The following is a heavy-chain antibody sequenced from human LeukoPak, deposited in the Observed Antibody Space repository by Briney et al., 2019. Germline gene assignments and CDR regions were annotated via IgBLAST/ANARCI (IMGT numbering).Heavy chain of an antibody. V-gene: IGHV4-59*01. CDR1: GGSITSYY. Sequence: PSETLSLTCTVSGGSITSYYWSWIRQPPGKGLEWLGYIYYIGSTNYNPSLESRVTISVDTSKNQFSLRLSSVTAADTAVYYCARLGGYSYYYDSSGYRLGELDYWGQGTLVTVSS. CDR3: ARLGGYSYYYDSSGYRLGELDY. CDR2: IYYIGST. D-gene: IGHD3-22*01. J-gene: IGHJ4*02.